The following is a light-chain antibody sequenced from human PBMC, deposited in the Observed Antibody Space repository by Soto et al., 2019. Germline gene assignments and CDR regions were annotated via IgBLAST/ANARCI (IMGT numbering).Light chain of an antibody. CDR3: QQYDKWPRT. Sequence: EIVLTQSPATLSLSPGERATLSCRASQSVSSYLAWYQQKPGQAPRLLIYDASNRATGIPARSSGSGSGTEFTLTISNLQSEDFAVYHCQQYDKWPRTFGQGTKVDIK. V-gene: IGKV3-11*01. J-gene: IGKJ1*01. CDR1: QSVSSY. CDR2: DAS.